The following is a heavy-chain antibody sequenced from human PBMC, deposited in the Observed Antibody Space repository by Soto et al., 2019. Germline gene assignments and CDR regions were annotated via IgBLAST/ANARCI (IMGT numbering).Heavy chain of an antibody. CDR2: ISVGGNT. V-gene: IGHV3-23*01. J-gene: IGHJ6*02. Sequence: EVQLLESGGGLVQPGGSLRLSCAASGFTFSSYAMSWVRQAPGKGLEWVSAISVGGNTYYADSVKGRFTISRDNSKNTLYLQMNSLRAEDTAVYYCARDWYGVDVWRQGTTVTVSS. CDR3: ARDWYGVDV. CDR1: GFTFSSYA.